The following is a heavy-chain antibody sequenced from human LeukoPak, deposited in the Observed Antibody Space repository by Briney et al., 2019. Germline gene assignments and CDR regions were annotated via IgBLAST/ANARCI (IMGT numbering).Heavy chain of an antibody. CDR2: ISGCSLTI. D-gene: IGHD1-7*01. J-gene: IGHJ4*02. CDR1: GFTFNSYS. Sequence: PGGSLRLSCAASGFTFNSYSMNWVRQAPGKGLEWVSYISGCSLTIYYADSVKGRFSISRDNAKNSLYLQMNSLRDEDTAVYYCARDVTRTTDIDYWGQGTLVTVSS. CDR3: ARDVTRTTDIDY. V-gene: IGHV3-48*02.